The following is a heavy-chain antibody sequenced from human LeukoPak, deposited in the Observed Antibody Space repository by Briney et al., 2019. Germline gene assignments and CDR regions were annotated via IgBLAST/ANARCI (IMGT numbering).Heavy chain of an antibody. J-gene: IGHJ4*02. Sequence: PGGSLRLSCAASGFTFSSYAMSWARQAPGKGLEWVSAVNARGYSTYYADSVKGRFTISRDNSKNTVFLQMSSLKVEDTAVYYCANLRSSELRVPASQGNWGQGTLVTVSS. CDR1: GFTFSSYA. D-gene: IGHD2-2*01. CDR3: ANLRSSELRVPASQGN. CDR2: VNARGYST. V-gene: IGHV3-23*01.